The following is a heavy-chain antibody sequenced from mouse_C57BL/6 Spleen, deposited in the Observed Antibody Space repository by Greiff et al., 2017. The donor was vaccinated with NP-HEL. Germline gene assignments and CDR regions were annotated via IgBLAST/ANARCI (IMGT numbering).Heavy chain of an antibody. CDR1: GYSFTGYY. V-gene: IGHV1-42*01. D-gene: IGHD1-1*01. Sequence: VQLQQSGPELVKPGASVKISCKASGYSFTGYYMNWVKQSPEKSLEWIGEINPSTGGTTYNQKFKAKATLTVDKSSSTAYMQLKSLTSEDSAVYYCARSSVYGDYAMDYWGQGTSVTVSS. CDR3: ARSSVYGDYAMDY. J-gene: IGHJ4*01. CDR2: INPSTGGT.